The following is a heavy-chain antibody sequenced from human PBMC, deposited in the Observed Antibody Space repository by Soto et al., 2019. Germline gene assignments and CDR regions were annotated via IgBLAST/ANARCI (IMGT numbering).Heavy chain of an antibody. CDR1: GFTFSSYA. V-gene: IGHV3-23*01. J-gene: IGHJ4*02. CDR2: ISGSGGST. D-gene: IGHD3-22*01. CDR3: AKDYYYDSSGYPVY. Sequence: EVQLLESGGGLVQPGGSLRLSCAASGFTFSSYAMSWVRQAPGKGLEWVSAISGSGGSTYYADSVKGRITISRDNSKNTLYLQMNSLRAEDTAVYYCAKDYYYDSSGYPVYWGQGTLVTVSS.